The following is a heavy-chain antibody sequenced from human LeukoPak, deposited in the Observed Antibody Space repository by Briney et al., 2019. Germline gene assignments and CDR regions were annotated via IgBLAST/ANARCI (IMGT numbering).Heavy chain of an antibody. J-gene: IGHJ5*02. Sequence: PSETLSLTCTVSGDSISSSRYYWGWIRQPPGKGLEWIGTVYYSGSTYYNPSLKSRVTISSDTSKNQFSVKLTSVTAADTAVYYCVRVGYAYGPVGNWFDPWGQGVLVTVSS. CDR1: GDSISSSRYY. CDR2: VYYSGST. V-gene: IGHV4-39*01. CDR3: VRVGYAYGPVGNWFDP. D-gene: IGHD5-18*01.